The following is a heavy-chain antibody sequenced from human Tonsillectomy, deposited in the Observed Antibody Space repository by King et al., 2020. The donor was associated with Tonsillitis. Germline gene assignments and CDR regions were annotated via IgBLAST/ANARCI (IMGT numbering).Heavy chain of an antibody. CDR2: INI. CDR3: ARGIAAPDPFDF. Sequence: VQLVESGGGLVKPGGSLRLSCAASGLTFSSYTMNWVRQAPGKGLEWVSSINIYYADAVKGRFTISRDNAKNSLYLQMNSLRAEYTAVYYCARGIAAPDPFDFWGQGTLVTVSS. V-gene: IGHV3-21*01. D-gene: IGHD6-25*01. CDR1: GLTFSSYT. J-gene: IGHJ4*02.